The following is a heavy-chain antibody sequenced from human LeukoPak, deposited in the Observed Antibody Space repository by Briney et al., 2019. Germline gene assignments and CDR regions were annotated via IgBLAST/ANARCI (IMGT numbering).Heavy chain of an antibody. Sequence: SETLSLTCTVSGASISSGDYYWSWIRQPPGKGLEWIGYIYYSGSSSYNPSLNTRLTMSLDTSKNHFSLKLSSVTAADTAVYYCARVCSGTSDFGTFDYWGQGTLVTVSS. CDR1: GASISSGDYY. CDR2: IYYSGSS. D-gene: IGHD2-2*01. V-gene: IGHV4-30-4*01. J-gene: IGHJ4*02. CDR3: ARVCSGTSDFGTFDY.